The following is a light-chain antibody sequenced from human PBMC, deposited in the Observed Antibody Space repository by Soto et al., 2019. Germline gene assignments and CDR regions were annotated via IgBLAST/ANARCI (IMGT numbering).Light chain of an antibody. CDR1: QGIGNS. Sequence: DIPMTQSPPSLSASVGDRVTITCRASQGIGNSLAWYQQKPGTVPKLLIYSASTLQSGVSSRFSGSGSGTDFTLTISGLQPEDVAAYYCQKYNTVPATFGQGKRLEIK. V-gene: IGKV1-27*01. CDR3: QKYNTVPAT. CDR2: SAS. J-gene: IGKJ5*01.